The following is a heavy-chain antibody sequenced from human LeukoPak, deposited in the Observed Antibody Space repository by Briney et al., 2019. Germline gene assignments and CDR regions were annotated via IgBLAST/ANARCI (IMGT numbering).Heavy chain of an antibody. V-gene: IGHV1-46*01. CDR3: ARDVAGGLWFGELLSGNWFDP. CDR2: INPSGGST. CDR1: GYTFTSYY. Sequence: ASVKVSCKASGYTFTSYYMHWVRQAPGQGLEWMGIINPSGGSTSYAQKFQGRVTITADESTSTAYMELSSLRSEDTAVYYCARDVAGGLWFGELLSGNWFDPWGQGTLVTVSS. D-gene: IGHD3-10*01. J-gene: IGHJ5*02.